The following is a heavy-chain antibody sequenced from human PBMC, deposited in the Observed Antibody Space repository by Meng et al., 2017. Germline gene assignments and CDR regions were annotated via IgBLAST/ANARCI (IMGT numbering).Heavy chain of an antibody. CDR1: GFTFSSYE. CDR2: ISSSGSTI. D-gene: IGHD3-16*02. CDR3: ARGNYDYVWGSYRKFDY. V-gene: IGHV3-48*03. J-gene: IGHJ4*02. Sequence: GESLKISCAASGFTFSSYEMNWVRQAPGKGLEWVSYISSSGSTIYYADSVKGRFTISRDNAKNSLYLQMNSLRAEYTAVYYCARGNYDYVWGSYRKFDYWGQGTLVTVS.